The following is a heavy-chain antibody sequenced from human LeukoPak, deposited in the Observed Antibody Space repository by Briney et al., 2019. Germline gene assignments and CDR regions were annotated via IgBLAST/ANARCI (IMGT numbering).Heavy chain of an antibody. V-gene: IGHV4-30-2*01. Sequence: SSQTLSLTCTVSGGSISSGGYYWSWIRQPPGKGLEWIGYIYHSGSTHYNPSLKSRVTISVDRSKNQFSLKLSSVTAADTAVYYCARQGALVGATGRFYDYWGQGTLVTVSS. D-gene: IGHD1-26*01. CDR3: ARQGALVGATGRFYDY. CDR1: GGSISSGGYY. J-gene: IGHJ4*02. CDR2: IYHSGST.